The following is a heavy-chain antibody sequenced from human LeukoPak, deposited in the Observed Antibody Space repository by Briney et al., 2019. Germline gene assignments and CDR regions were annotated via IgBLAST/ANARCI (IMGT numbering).Heavy chain of an antibody. CDR3: ASDVAYKFDY. D-gene: IGHD5-24*01. CDR1: GFPFSRDS. CDR2: IDPDGSTT. V-gene: IGHV3-74*01. J-gene: IGHJ4*02. Sequence: GGSLRLSCAASGFPFSRDSMPWVCQSPGKGLVWLSRIDPDGSTTNYADSVKGRFTIARDNAKNTLYLQMNSLRDEDTAVHYCASDVAYKFDYWGQGTLVTISS.